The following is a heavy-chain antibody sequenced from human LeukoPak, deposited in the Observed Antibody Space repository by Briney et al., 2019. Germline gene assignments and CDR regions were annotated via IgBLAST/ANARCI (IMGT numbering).Heavy chain of an antibody. V-gene: IGHV3-74*01. CDR3: VSSGGSV. D-gene: IGHD2-15*01. Sequence: GGSLRLSCAASGFTFSSYWMHWVRQAPGKGLVWVSLITGNGNSTIYADSVKGRFTISRDNAKNTLDLQMNSLRPEDTAVYYCVSSGGSVWGQGTLVIVSS. CDR1: GFTFSSYW. J-gene: IGHJ4*02. CDR2: ITGNGNST.